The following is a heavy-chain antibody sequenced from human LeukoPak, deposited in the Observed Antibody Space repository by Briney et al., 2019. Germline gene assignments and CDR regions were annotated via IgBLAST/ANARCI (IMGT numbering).Heavy chain of an antibody. CDR1: GFTFSSYA. CDR3: TRDRGTQLWLAFDNYVRDV. Sequence: PGGSLRLSCAASGFTFSSYAMHWVRQAPGKGLEWVAVISYDGSNKYYADSVKGRFTISRDNSKNTLYLQMNSLRAEDTAVYYCTRDRGTQLWLAFDNYVRDVWGRGPTATVS. J-gene: IGHJ6*01. CDR2: ISYDGSNK. V-gene: IGHV3-30*04. D-gene: IGHD5-18*01.